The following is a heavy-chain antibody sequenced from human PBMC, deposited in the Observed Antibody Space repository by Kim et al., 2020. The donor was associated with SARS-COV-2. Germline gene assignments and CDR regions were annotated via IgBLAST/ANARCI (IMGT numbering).Heavy chain of an antibody. D-gene: IGHD3-3*01. CDR1: GFTFSSYG. Sequence: GGSLRLSCAASGFTFSSYGMHWVRQAPGKGLEWVAVISYDGSNKYYADSVKGRFTISRDNSKNTLYLQMNSLRAEDTAVYYCAKDTKYYDFWSGYFPKTDYNYYYGMDVWGQGTTVTVSS. V-gene: IGHV3-30*18. J-gene: IGHJ6*02. CDR2: ISYDGSNK. CDR3: AKDTKYYDFWSGYFPKTDYNYYYGMDV.